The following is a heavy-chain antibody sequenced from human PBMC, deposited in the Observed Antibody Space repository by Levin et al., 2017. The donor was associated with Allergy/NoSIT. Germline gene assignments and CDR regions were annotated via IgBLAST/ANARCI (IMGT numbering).Heavy chain of an antibody. Sequence: SCAASGFTFSSYEMNWVRQAPGKGLEWVSYISSSGSTIYYADSVKGRFTISRDNAKNSLYLQMNSLRAEDTAVYYCARPTGSYWYFDLWGRGTLVTVSS. CDR2: ISSSGSTI. V-gene: IGHV3-48*03. CDR3: ARPTGSYWYFDL. D-gene: IGHD1-14*01. CDR1: GFTFSSYE. J-gene: IGHJ2*01.